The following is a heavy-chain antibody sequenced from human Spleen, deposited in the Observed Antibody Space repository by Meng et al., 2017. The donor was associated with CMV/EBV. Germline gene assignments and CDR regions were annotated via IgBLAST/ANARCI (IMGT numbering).Heavy chain of an antibody. Sequence: GESLKISCAASGFSFSTCWMHWVRQAPGKGLMWVSRIKSDGSSTSYADSVKGRFTISRDNAKNSLYLQMNSLRAEDTALYYCARDPNTGSYSPYFDYWGQGTLVTVSS. D-gene: IGHD1-26*01. CDR3: ARDPNTGSYSPYFDY. V-gene: IGHV3-74*01. CDR2: IKSDGSST. CDR1: GFSFSTCW. J-gene: IGHJ4*02.